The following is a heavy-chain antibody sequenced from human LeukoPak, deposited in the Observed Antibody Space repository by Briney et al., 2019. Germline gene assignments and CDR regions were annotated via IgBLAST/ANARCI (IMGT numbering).Heavy chain of an antibody. CDR2: FDPEDGET. CDR3: ATAPIDSSGYYYDY. J-gene: IGHJ4*02. D-gene: IGHD5-12*01. CDR1: GYTLTELS. V-gene: IGHV1-24*01. Sequence: ASVKVSCKVSGYTLTELSMHWVRQAPGKGLEWMGGFDPEDGETIYAQKFQGRVTMTEDTSTDTAYMELSSLRSEDTAVYYCATAPIDSSGYYYDYWGQGTLVTVSS.